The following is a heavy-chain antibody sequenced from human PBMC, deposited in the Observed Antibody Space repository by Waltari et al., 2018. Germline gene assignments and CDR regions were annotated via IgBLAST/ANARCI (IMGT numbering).Heavy chain of an antibody. D-gene: IGHD5-18*01. CDR3: ARVGIQRPKNYLDY. J-gene: IGHJ4*02. V-gene: IGHV4-31*03. CDR2: IYYSVST. Sequence: QVQLQESGPGLVKPSQTLSLPCPVSGGSLSRGGYYWSWLRQHPGKGLEWIGYIYYSVSTYYNPSLKSRVTISVDTSKNQFSLKLSSVTAADTAVYYCARVGIQRPKNYLDYWGQGTLVTVSS. CDR1: GGSLSRGGYY.